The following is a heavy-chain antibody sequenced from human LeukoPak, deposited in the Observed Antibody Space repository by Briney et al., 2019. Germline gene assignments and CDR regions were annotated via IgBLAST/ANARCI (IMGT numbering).Heavy chain of an antibody. Sequence: PSETLSLTCTVSGGSTSSGSYYWNWIRQPAGKGLEWIGRIYTSGSTKYNPSLKSRVTISVDTSKNQFSLKLTSVTAADTAVYYCARSFTGGLGGFDYWGQGMLVTVSS. J-gene: IGHJ4*02. CDR3: ARSFTGGLGGFDY. V-gene: IGHV4-61*02. CDR2: IYTSGST. CDR1: GGSTSSGSYY. D-gene: IGHD3-16*01.